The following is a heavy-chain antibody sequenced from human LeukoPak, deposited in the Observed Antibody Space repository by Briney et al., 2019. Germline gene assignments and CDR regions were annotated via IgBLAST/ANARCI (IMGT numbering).Heavy chain of an antibody. J-gene: IGHJ4*02. CDR2: ISWNSGNI. CDR1: GFTFDDYG. Sequence: GGSLRLSCAASGFTFDDYGMHWVRQAPGKGLEWVSGISWNSGNIDYADSVEGRFTISRDNAKNSLYLQMNSLRPEDTALYYCAKVEGYNYGYFEDWGQGTLVTVSS. V-gene: IGHV3-9*01. CDR3: AKVEGYNYGYFED. D-gene: IGHD5-18*01.